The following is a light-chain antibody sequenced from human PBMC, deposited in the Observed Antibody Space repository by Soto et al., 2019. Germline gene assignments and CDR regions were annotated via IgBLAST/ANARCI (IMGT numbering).Light chain of an antibody. Sequence: EIVLTQSPGTLSLSPGERATLSCRASQSVSSYLAWYQQKPGQAPRLLIYGASSRATGIPDRFSGSGSGTDFTLTISRLEPEDFAVYYCQQYGSSPPLTFGGGTKVDIK. CDR1: QSVSSY. J-gene: IGKJ4*01. CDR2: GAS. CDR3: QQYGSSPPLT. V-gene: IGKV3-20*01.